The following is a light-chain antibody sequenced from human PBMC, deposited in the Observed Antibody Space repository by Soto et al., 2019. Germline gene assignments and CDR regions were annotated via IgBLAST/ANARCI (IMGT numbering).Light chain of an antibody. J-gene: IGKJ1*01. CDR1: QSISSW. Sequence: IQMTEAPSTLSASVGGRVTITWRASQSISSWLAWYQQKPGKAPKLLIYDASSLESGVPSRFSGSGSGTEFTLTISSLQPDDFATYYCQQYNSYTWTFGQGTKVDIK. CDR3: QQYNSYTWT. V-gene: IGKV1-5*01. CDR2: DAS.